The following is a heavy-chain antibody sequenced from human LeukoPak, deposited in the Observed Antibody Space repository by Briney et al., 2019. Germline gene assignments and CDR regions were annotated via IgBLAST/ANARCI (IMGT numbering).Heavy chain of an antibody. CDR1: GFIFNDYA. V-gene: IGHV3-9*01. J-gene: IGHJ2*01. CDR2: INWNSGTL. CDR3: ARGLGGDQGYFDL. Sequence: GRSLRLSCAASGFIFNDYAMHWVRQAPGKGLEWVSTINWNSGTLAYADSVKGRFTISRDNAKNSLYLQMNSLRTEDTALYYCARGLGGDQGYFDLWGRGTLATVSS. D-gene: IGHD3-10*01.